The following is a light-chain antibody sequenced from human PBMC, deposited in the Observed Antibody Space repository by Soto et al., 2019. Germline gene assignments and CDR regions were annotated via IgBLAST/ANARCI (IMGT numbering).Light chain of an antibody. V-gene: IGLV2-8*01. CDR1: SSDVGGYNY. CDR2: EVT. J-gene: IGLJ1*01. Sequence: QSVLTQPPSASGSPGQSVTISCTGTSSDVGGYNYVSWYQQHPGKAPKLLIYEVTKRPSGVPDRFSGSKSVNTASLTVSGLQAEDESDYYCCSYAGNYIYVFGSGTKVTVL. CDR3: CSYAGNYIYV.